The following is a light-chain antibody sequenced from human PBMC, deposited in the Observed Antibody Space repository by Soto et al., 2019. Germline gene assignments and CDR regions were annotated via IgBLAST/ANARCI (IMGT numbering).Light chain of an antibody. CDR1: QSVSSN. CDR3: QQYNNWPYT. Sequence: EIVMTQSPATLSVSPGERATLSCRASQSVSSNLAWYHQKPGQALMLLIYGASTRSTGIPARFSGSGSGTEFTLTISSLQSEDFAVYYRQQYNNWPYTFGQGTKLEIK. J-gene: IGKJ2*01. CDR2: GAS. V-gene: IGKV3-15*01.